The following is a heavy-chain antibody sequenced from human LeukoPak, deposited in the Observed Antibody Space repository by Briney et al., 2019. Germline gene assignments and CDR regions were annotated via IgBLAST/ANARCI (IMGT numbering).Heavy chain of an antibody. CDR2: ISGSGGST. CDR1: GFTFSSYA. Sequence: GAPLRLSCAASGFTFSSYAMSWVRQAPGKGLEWVSAISGSGGSTYYADSVKGRFTISRDNSKNTLYLQMNSLRAEDTAVYYCAKNSWEHDAFDIWGQGTMVTVSS. V-gene: IGHV3-23*01. J-gene: IGHJ3*02. D-gene: IGHD1-26*01. CDR3: AKNSWEHDAFDI.